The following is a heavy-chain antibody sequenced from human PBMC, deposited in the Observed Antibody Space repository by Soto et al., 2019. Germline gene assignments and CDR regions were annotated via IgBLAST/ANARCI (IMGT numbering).Heavy chain of an antibody. CDR3: AREDTYYYDSSGYWFDY. CDR1: GYTFTSYY. J-gene: IGHJ4*02. V-gene: IGHV1-46*01. CDR2: INPSGGST. D-gene: IGHD3-22*01. Sequence: ASVKVSCKASGYTFTSYYMHWVRQAPGQGLEWMGIINPSGGSTSYAQKFQGRVTMTRDTSTSTVYMELSSLRSEDTAVYYCAREDTYYYDSSGYWFDYWDQGTLVTVSS.